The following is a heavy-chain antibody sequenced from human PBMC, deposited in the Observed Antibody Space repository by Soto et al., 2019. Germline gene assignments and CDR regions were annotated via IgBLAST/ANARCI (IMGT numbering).Heavy chain of an antibody. J-gene: IGHJ3*02. CDR3: ASLLLGGRGGAFDI. V-gene: IGHV4-30-4*08. CDR2: IYYSGST. CDR1: GGSINSGDYY. D-gene: IGHD3-10*01. Sequence: TSETLSLTCTVSGGSINSGDYYWSWIRQPPGKGLEWIGYIYYSGSTYYSPSLKSRVTISVHTSINQFSLKLSSVTAADTAVYYCASLLLGGRGGAFDIWGQGTMVTVSS.